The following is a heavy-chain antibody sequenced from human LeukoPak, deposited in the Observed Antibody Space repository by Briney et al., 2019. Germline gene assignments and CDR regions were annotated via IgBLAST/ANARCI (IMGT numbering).Heavy chain of an antibody. J-gene: IGHJ4*02. Sequence: GESLRLSCATSGFTFSSSTFGSYTMNWVRQAPGKGLEWVSSISSTGTYIYYTDSVKGRFTISRDIANSLLYLQMNSLRADDTAVYYCARDLDYSTGFDYWGQGTLVTVSP. CDR1: GFTFSSSTFGSYT. CDR2: ISSTGTYI. V-gene: IGHV3-21*01. D-gene: IGHD4-11*01. CDR3: ARDLDYSTGFDY.